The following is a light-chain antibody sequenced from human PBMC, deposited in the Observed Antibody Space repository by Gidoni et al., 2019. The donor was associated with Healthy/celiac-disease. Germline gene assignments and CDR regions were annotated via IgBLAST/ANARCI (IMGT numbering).Light chain of an antibody. CDR1: NIGSKS. CDR2: DDS. Sequence: SYVLTQPPSVSEAPGQTARITCWGNNIGSKSVPWYQQKPGQAPGLVVYDDSDRPSGIPVRFSGSNSVNTATLTISRVEAGDEADYYCQVCDSSSDHYVFGTGTKFTVL. CDR3: QVCDSSSDHYV. V-gene: IGLV3-21*02. J-gene: IGLJ1*01.